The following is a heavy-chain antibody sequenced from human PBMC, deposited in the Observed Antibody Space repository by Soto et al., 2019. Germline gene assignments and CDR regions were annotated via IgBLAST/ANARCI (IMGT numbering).Heavy chain of an antibody. Sequence: GGSLRLSCAASGFTFSNYSMSWVRQAPGKGLEWVSGMNSGGRTYYADSVKGRFTISRDTSKNTLYPQMNSLRADDTAVFYCAKALQYSSSRDYFYYGMDVWGQGTTVTVSS. CDR2: MNSGGRT. D-gene: IGHD6-6*01. V-gene: IGHV3-23*01. CDR3: AKALQYSSSRDYFYYGMDV. CDR1: GFTFSNYS. J-gene: IGHJ6*02.